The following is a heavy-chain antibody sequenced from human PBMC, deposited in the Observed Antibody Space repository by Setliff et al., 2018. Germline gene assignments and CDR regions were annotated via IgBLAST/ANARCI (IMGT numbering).Heavy chain of an antibody. D-gene: IGHD5-12*01. CDR1: GGSISSSSYY. Sequence: SETLSLTCTVSGGSISSSSYYWGWIRQPPGKGLEWIGSIYYSGSTYYNPSLKSRVTISVDTSKNQFSLRLSSVTAADTAVYYCVRDRDGYNSPFFDHWGQGISVTVSS. V-gene: IGHV4-39*07. CDR3: VRDRDGYNSPFFDH. CDR2: IYYSGST. J-gene: IGHJ4*02.